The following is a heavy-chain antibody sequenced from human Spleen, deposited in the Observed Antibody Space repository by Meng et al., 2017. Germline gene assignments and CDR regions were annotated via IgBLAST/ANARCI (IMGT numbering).Heavy chain of an antibody. J-gene: IGHJ3*02. Sequence: GESLKISCAASAFNFSGYGIHWVCRAPGQGLGWVAVRWFDGTKKDYADSVKGRFTISRDKSKNTLYLQMNSLRAEDTAVYYCARTIFGVVSDAFDIWGQGTMVTVSS. CDR2: RWFDGTKK. V-gene: IGHV3-33*01. CDR1: AFNFSGYG. D-gene: IGHD3-3*01. CDR3: ARTIFGVVSDAFDI.